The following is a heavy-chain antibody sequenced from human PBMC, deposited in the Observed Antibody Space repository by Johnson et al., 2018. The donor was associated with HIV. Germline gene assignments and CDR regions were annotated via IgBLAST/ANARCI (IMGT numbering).Heavy chain of an antibody. V-gene: IGHV3-13*01. J-gene: IGHJ3*02. CDR3: ARSKDCSVGTCPDGLDI. CDR1: GFTFSSYD. CDR2: IGTAGDT. Sequence: VQLVESGGGLVQPGGSLRLSCAASGFTFSSYDMHWVRQATGKGLEWVSAIGTAGDTYYPGSVKGRFTISRENAKNSLYLQMNSLRAGDTAVYYWARSKDCSVGTCPDGLDIWGQGTMVIVSS. D-gene: IGHD2-15*01.